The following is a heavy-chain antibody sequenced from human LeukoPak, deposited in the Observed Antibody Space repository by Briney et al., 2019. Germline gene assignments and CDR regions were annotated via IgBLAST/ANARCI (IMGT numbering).Heavy chain of an antibody. J-gene: IGHJ4*02. CDR3: ARGGYYDILTGYFPYYFDY. CDR2: ISAYNGNT. V-gene: IGHV1-18*01. D-gene: IGHD3-9*01. Sequence: ASVKVSCKASGYTFTSYGISWVRQAPGQGLEWMGWISAYNGNTNYAQKLQGRVTMTTDTSTSTAYMELRSLRSDDTAVYYCARGGYYDILTGYFPYYFDYWGQGTLVTVSS. CDR1: GYTFTSYG.